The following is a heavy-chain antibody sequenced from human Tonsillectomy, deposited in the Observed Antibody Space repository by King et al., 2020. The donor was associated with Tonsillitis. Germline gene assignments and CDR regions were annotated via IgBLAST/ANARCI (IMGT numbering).Heavy chain of an antibody. CDR1: GFIFDDYV. CDR3: VRGTWFAGMDV. CDR2: INWNGEST. Sequence: VQLVESGGGVVRPGGSLRLSCAASGFIFDDYVMSWVRQATGKGLEWVCDINWNGESTRYIDSVKGRFNISRDNAKNSLSLQMNSLRTEDTALYYCVRGTWFAGMDVWGQGTTVTVSS. D-gene: IGHD3-10*01. V-gene: IGHV3-20*04. J-gene: IGHJ6*02.